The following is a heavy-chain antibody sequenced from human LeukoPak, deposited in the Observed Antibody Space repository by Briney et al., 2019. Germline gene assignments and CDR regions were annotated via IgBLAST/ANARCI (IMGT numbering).Heavy chain of an antibody. CDR1: GGSFSRYA. J-gene: IGHJ6*02. CDR2: IIPIFGTA. Sequence: SVKVSCKASGGSFSRYAISWVRQAPGQGLEWMGGIIPIFGTANYAQKFQGRVTITADESTSTAYMELSSLRSEDTAVYYCARGKVVVTVTYYYGMDVWGQGTTVTVSS. V-gene: IGHV1-69*13. CDR3: ARGKVVVTVTYYYGMDV. D-gene: IGHD2-21*02.